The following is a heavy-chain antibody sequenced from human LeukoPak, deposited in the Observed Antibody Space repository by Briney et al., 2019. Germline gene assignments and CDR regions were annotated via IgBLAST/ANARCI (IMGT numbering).Heavy chain of an antibody. J-gene: IGHJ4*02. Sequence: AASVKVSCKASGYTFTGYYVHWVRQAPGQGLEWMGWINPNSGGTNYAQKFQGRVTMTRDTSISTAYMELSRLRSDDTAVYYCARAPYYYDSSGYPGFDYWGQGTLVTVSS. CDR1: GYTFTGYY. V-gene: IGHV1-2*02. CDR2: INPNSGGT. D-gene: IGHD3-22*01. CDR3: ARAPYYYDSSGYPGFDY.